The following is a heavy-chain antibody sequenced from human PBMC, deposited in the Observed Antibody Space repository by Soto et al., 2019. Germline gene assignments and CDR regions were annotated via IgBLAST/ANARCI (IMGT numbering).Heavy chain of an antibody. CDR1: GYPFSSIG. J-gene: IGHJ4*02. CDR2: ISPYNRNT. Sequence: QVQLVQSGAEVKKPGASVKVSCKASGYPFSSIGISWVRQAPGQGLEWMGWISPYNRNTYYAQRLQGRVTKTTETSTNTANMELRSMRSDDTAVYFCFRDLDGSGNYYTDYWGQGTLFTVSS. V-gene: IGHV1-18*01. D-gene: IGHD3-10*01. CDR3: FRDLDGSGNYYTDY.